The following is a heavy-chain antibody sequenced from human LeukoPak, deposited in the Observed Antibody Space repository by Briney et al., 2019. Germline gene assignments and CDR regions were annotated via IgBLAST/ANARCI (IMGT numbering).Heavy chain of an antibody. CDR3: AREVISRGVVPAARLTFDY. J-gene: IGHJ4*02. Sequence: SVKVSCKASGGTFSSYAISWVRQAPGQGLEWMGRIIPILGIANYAQKFQGRVTITADKSTSAAYMELSSLRSEDTAVYYCAREVISRGVVPAARLTFDYWGQGTLVTVSS. D-gene: IGHD2-2*01. V-gene: IGHV1-69*04. CDR2: IIPILGIA. CDR1: GGTFSSYA.